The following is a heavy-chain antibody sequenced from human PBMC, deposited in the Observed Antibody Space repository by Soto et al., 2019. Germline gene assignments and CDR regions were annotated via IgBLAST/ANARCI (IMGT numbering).Heavy chain of an antibody. CDR3: AHRVLRTVFGLVTTTAIYFDF. D-gene: IGHD3-3*01. CDR2: IYWDDDK. J-gene: IGHJ4*02. V-gene: IGHV2-5*02. Sequence: QITLNESGPTVVRPTETLTLTCRFSGFSLTTSGVGVGWIRQSPGKAPEGLALIYWDDDKRYSASLKSRLTITKDTRKNQVVLTVSDLDPTDTATYYCAHRVLRTVFGLVTTTAIYFDFWGQGTPVAVSS. CDR1: GFSLTTSGVG.